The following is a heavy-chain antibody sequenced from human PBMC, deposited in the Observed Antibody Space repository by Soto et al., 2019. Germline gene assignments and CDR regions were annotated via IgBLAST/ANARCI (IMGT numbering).Heavy chain of an antibody. Sequence: EVQLVESGGGLVQPGGSLKLACAASGFTFSSHSMHWVRQAPGKGLEWVSYISGGGHTTYYADSVKGRFTISRDNAQNSLSLQMNSLRADDTAVYFCARKYELPDYWGQGTLVTVSS. CDR3: ARKYELPDY. J-gene: IGHJ4*02. CDR1: GFTFSSHS. V-gene: IGHV3-48*01. CDR2: ISGGGHTT. D-gene: IGHD2-2*01.